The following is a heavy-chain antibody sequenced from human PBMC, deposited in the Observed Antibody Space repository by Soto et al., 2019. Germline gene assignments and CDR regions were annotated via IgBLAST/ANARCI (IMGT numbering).Heavy chain of an antibody. V-gene: IGHV1-69*13. CDR3: ASPRMGASRYFQH. J-gene: IGHJ1*01. CDR1: GGTFSSYA. CDR2: IIPIFGTA. Sequence: ASVKVSCKASGGTFSSYAISWVRQAPGQGLEWMGGIIPIFGTANYAQKFQGRVTITADESTSTAYMELSSLRSEDTAVYYCASPRMGASRYFQHWGQGTLVPVSS. D-gene: IGHD1-26*01.